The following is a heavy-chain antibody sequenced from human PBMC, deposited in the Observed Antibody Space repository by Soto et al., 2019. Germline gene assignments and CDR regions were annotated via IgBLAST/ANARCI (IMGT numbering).Heavy chain of an antibody. CDR2: ISSTTNYI. Sequence: GGSLRLSCAASGFTFTRYSMNWVRQAPGKGLEWVSSISSTTNYIYYADSMKGRFTVSRGNAKNSVYLEMNSLSAEDTAVYYCARESEDLTSNFDYWGQGTLVTVSS. V-gene: IGHV3-21*01. CDR3: ARESEDLTSNFDY. CDR1: GFTFTRYS. J-gene: IGHJ4*02.